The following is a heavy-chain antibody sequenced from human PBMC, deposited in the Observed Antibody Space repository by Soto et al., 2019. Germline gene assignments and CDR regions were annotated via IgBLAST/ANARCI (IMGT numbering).Heavy chain of an antibody. CDR2: ISSTTNYI. Sequence: GGSLRLSCAASGFTFTRYSMNWVRQAPGKGLEWVSSISSTTNYIYYADSMKGRFTVSRGNAKNSVYLEMNSLSAEDTAVYYCARESEDLTSNFDYWGQGTLVTVSS. V-gene: IGHV3-21*01. CDR3: ARESEDLTSNFDY. CDR1: GFTFTRYS. J-gene: IGHJ4*02.